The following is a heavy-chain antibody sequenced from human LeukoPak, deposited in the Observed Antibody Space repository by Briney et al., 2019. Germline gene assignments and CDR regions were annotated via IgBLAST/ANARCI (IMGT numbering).Heavy chain of an antibody. J-gene: IGHJ6*02. D-gene: IGHD6-19*01. CDR3: AKEAVAGTYGMDV. V-gene: IGHV3-30*18. CDR2: ISYDGSNK. Sequence: PGESLRLSCAASGFAFSSHWMNWVRQAPGKGLEWVAVISYDGSNKYYADSVKGRFTISRDNSKNTLYLQMNSLRAEDTAVYYCAKEAVAGTYGMDVWGQGTMVTVSS. CDR1: GFAFSSHW.